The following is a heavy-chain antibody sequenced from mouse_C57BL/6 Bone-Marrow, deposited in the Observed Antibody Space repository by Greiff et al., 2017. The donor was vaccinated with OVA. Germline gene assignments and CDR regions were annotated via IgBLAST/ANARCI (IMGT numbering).Heavy chain of an antibody. CDR3: ARRSNYGFDY. Sequence: VMLVESGAELARPGASVKLSCKASGYTFTSYGISWVKQRTGPGLEWIGEIYPRSGNTYYNEKFKGKATLTADKSSSTAYMELRSLTSEDSAVYFCARRSNYGFDYWGQGTTLTVSS. J-gene: IGHJ2*01. CDR1: GYTFTSYG. D-gene: IGHD2-5*01. CDR2: IYPRSGNT. V-gene: IGHV1-81*01.